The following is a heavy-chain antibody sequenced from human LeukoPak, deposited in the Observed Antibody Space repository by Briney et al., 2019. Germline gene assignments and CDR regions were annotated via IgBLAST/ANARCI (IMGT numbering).Heavy chain of an antibody. V-gene: IGHV1-2*02. CDR1: GYTITDYY. Sequence: ASVKVSCKASGYTITDYYIHWVRQAPGQGLEWMGWINPNSGGTNYAQKLQGRVTMTTDTSTSTAYMELRSLRSDDTAVYYCARGHLVPNFDYWGQGTLVTVSS. CDR2: INPNSGGT. J-gene: IGHJ4*02. D-gene: IGHD6-13*01. CDR3: ARGHLVPNFDY.